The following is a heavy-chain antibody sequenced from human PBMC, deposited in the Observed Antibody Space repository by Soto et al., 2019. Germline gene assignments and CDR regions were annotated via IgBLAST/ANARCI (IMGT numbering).Heavy chain of an antibody. CDR3: ARSVEGSSGWYGGNWFDP. V-gene: IGHV1-69*01. Sequence: QVQLVQSGAEVQKPGSSVKVSCKASGGTFSSYAISWVRQAPGQGLEWMGGIIPIFGTANYAQKFQGRVTITADESTSTAYMELSSLRSEDTAVYYCARSVEGSSGWYGGNWFDPWGQGTLVTVSS. J-gene: IGHJ5*02. CDR1: GGTFSSYA. D-gene: IGHD6-19*01. CDR2: IIPIFGTA.